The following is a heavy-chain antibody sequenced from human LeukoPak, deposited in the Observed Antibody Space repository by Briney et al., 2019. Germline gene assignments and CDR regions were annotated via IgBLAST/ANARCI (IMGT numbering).Heavy chain of an antibody. Sequence: GGSLRLSCAASGFTLSSCTMNWVRQAPGKGLEWVSSISSSSSYIYYADSVKGRFTISRDNAKNSLYLQMNSLRAEDTAVYYCARDGDIVATRPFDYWGQGTLVTVSS. V-gene: IGHV3-21*01. CDR1: GFTLSSCT. D-gene: IGHD5-12*01. J-gene: IGHJ4*02. CDR2: ISSSSSYI. CDR3: ARDGDIVATRPFDY.